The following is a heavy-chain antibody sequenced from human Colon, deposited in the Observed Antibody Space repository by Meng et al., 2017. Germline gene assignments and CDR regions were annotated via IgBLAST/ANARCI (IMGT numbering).Heavy chain of an antibody. CDR2: ISYDGSNK. J-gene: IGHJ6*02. CDR1: GFTFSSYA. D-gene: IGHD6-19*01. Sequence: GESLKISCAASGFTFSSYAMHWVRQAPGKGLEWVAVISYDGSNKYYADSVKGVFTISRDNSKNSLYLQMISLRAEDTDVYYCAREVQAVAGIYYGMDVWGQGTTVTVSS. CDR3: AREVQAVAGIYYGMDV. V-gene: IGHV3-30*01.